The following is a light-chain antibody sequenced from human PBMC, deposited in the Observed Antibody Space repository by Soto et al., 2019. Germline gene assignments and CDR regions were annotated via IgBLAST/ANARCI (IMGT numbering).Light chain of an antibody. J-gene: IGKJ2*01. Sequence: DIVMTQSPDSVAVSLGERAAINCKSSQPGLHSSNNDNSLAWYQQKPGQPPKLLNYRASTRESGVPDRFSGSRSGTDFTLTINSLQAEDMAVYYCHQYYSNYHTFGQGTNLDIK. CDR3: HQYYSNYHT. V-gene: IGKV4-1*01. CDR1: QPGLHSSNNDNS. CDR2: RAS.